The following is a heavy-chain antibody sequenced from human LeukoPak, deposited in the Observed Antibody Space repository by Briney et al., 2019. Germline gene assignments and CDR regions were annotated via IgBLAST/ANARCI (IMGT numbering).Heavy chain of an antibody. D-gene: IGHD3-10*01. J-gene: IGHJ3*02. V-gene: IGHV4-31*03. CDR1: GGSISSSGYY. CDR2: IYYSGST. CDR3: ASWGMVRGVPLDAFDI. Sequence: SETLSLTCTVSGGSISSSGYYWSWIRQHPGKGLEWIGYIYYSGSTYYNPSLKSRVTISVDTSKNQFSLKLSSVTAADTAVYYCASWGMVRGVPLDAFDIWGQGTMVTVSS.